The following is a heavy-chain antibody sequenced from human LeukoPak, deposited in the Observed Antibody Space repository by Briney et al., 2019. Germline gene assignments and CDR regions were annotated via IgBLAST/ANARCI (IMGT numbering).Heavy chain of an antibody. CDR3: ARGQRFRGVAAAGGY. CDR2: MNPNSGNT. D-gene: IGHD6-13*01. J-gene: IGHJ4*02. Sequence: ASVNVSCKASGYTFTSYDINWVRQATGQGLEWMGWMNPNSGNTGYAQKFQGRVTMTRNTSISTAYMELSSLRSEDTAVYYCARGQRFRGVAAAGGYWGQGTLVTVSS. CDR1: GYTFTSYD. V-gene: IGHV1-8*01.